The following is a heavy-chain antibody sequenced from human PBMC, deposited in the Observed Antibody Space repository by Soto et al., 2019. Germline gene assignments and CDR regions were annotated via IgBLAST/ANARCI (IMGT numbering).Heavy chain of an antibody. V-gene: IGHV4-59*01. Sequence: SETLSLTCTVSGGSLGSYYWSWIRQPPGKGLEWIGYVFYTGRANYNASLKSRVSISLDTSTYQFSLKRSSVAAADTAVYYCARDGDGRMTANPYYYNGMDVWGPGTTVTVSS. J-gene: IGHJ6*02. D-gene: IGHD2-21*02. CDR1: GGSLGSYY. CDR2: VFYTGRA. CDR3: ARDGDGRMTANPYYYNGMDV.